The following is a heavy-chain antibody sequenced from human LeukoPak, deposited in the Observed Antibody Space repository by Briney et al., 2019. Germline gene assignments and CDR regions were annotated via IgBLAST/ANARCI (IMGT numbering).Heavy chain of an antibody. J-gene: IGHJ5*02. CDR2: IYYSGST. D-gene: IGHD6-6*01. V-gene: IGHV4-59*01. Sequence: SETLSLTCTVSGGSISSYYWSWIRQPPGKGLEWIGYIYYSGSTNYNPSLKSRVTISVDTSKNQFSLKLSSVTAADTAVYYCARDRASIAARPGWFDPWGQGTLVTVSS. CDR1: GGSISSYY. CDR3: ARDRASIAARPGWFDP.